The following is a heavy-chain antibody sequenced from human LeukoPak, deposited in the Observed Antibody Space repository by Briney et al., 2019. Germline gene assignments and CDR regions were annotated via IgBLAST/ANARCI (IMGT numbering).Heavy chain of an antibody. CDR2: ISGYNGNT. CDR3: ATDSRFFLVGATLDN. J-gene: IGHJ4*02. CDR1: GYTFTSYY. Sequence: EASVKVSCKSSGYTFTSYYMHWVRQAPGQGLEWMGWISGYNGNTNYAQKVQGRVTMTRDTSTSTAYMELRSLTSDDTAVYYCATDSRFFLVGATLDNWGQGTLVTVSS. V-gene: IGHV1-18*04. D-gene: IGHD1-26*01.